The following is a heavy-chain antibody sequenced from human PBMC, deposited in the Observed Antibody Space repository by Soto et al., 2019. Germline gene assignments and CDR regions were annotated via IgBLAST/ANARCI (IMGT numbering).Heavy chain of an antibody. CDR1: GYTFSDFD. CDR3: ARGNPFNYAGFDV. J-gene: IGHJ6*02. D-gene: IGHD3-16*01. CDR2: MNAKSGDT. V-gene: IGHV1-8*01. Sequence: GSSVQVSCKASGYTFSDFDINWLRQASGQGPEWMGWMNAKSGDTFFAQRFQGKFNMTWDTSLSTAYMEVGSLTSDDTAIYFCARGNPFNYAGFDVWGQGTTVSVSS.